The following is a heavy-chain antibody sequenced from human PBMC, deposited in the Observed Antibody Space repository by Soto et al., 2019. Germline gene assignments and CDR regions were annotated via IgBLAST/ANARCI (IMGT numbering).Heavy chain of an antibody. CDR1: GFTFSSYG. D-gene: IGHD1-26*01. Sequence: GGSLRLSCAASGFTFSSYGMHWVRQAPGKGLEWVAVISYDGSNKYYADSVKGRFTISRDNSKNTLYLQMDSLRAEDTAVYYCAKGESYSVNDAFDIWGQGTMVTVSS. V-gene: IGHV3-30*18. CDR2: ISYDGSNK. CDR3: AKGESYSVNDAFDI. J-gene: IGHJ3*02.